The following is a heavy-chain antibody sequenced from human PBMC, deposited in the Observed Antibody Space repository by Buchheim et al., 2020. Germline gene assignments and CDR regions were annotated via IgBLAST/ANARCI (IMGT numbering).Heavy chain of an antibody. CDR2: INPSGSST. V-gene: IGHV1-46*01. Sequence: QVQLVQSGAEVKKPGASVKVSCKASGYTFTSYYMHWVRQAPGQGLEWMGIINPSGSSTSYAQKFQGRVTMTRDTSPSTVYMELSSLRSEDTAVYYCARVQGATGYNYYYYGMDVWSQGTT. D-gene: IGHD1-26*01. CDR1: GYTFTSYY. J-gene: IGHJ6*02. CDR3: ARVQGATGYNYYYYGMDV.